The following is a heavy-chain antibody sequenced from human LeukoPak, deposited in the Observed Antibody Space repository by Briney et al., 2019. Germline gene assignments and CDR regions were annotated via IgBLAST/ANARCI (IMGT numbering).Heavy chain of an antibody. Sequence: SETLSLTCAVYGGSFSGYYWSWIRQPPGKGLEWIGEINHSGSTNYNPSLKSRVTISVDTSKNQFSLKLSSVTAADTAVYYCARHHSSGYYRDAFDIWGQGTMLTVSS. V-gene: IGHV4-34*01. CDR3: ARHHSSGYYRDAFDI. J-gene: IGHJ3*02. D-gene: IGHD3-22*01. CDR2: INHSGST. CDR1: GGSFSGYY.